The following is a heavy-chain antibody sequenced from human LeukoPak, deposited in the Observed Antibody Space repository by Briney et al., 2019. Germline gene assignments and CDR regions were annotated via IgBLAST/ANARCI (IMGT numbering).Heavy chain of an antibody. CDR3: ARSTGTSRNWPFDY. D-gene: IGHD1-7*01. V-gene: IGHV1-18*01. J-gene: IGHJ4*02. Sequence: ASVKVSCKASGGTFSSYAISWVRQAPGLGLEWMGWISAYNGNTNYAQNLQGRVTMTTDTSTNTAYMELRGLRSDDTAIYYCARSTGTSRNWPFDYWGQGTLVTVSS. CDR2: ISAYNGNT. CDR1: GGTFSSYA.